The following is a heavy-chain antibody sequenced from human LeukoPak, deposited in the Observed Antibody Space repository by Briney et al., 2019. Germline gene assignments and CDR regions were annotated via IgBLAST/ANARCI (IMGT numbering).Heavy chain of an antibody. V-gene: IGHV3-23*01. CDR3: ARENYYYYMDV. CDR2: ISGSGDST. CDR1: GFTFSSYG. J-gene: IGHJ6*03. Sequence: PGGSLRLSCAASGFTFSSYGMTWVRQAPGKGLEWVSSISGSGDSTYYADSVKGRFTISRDNAKNSLYLQMNSLRAEDTAVYYCARENYYYYMDVWGKGTTVTVSS.